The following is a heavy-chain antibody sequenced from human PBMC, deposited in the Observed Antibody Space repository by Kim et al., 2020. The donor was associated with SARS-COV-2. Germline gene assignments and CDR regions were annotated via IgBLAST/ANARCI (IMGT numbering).Heavy chain of an antibody. CDR2: IYYSGST. CDR1: GGSISSYY. Sequence: SETLSLTCTVSGGSISSYYWSWIRQPPGKGLEWIGYIYYSGSTNYNPSLKSRVTISVDTSKNQFSLKLSSVTAADTAVYYCARVPLRYCGGDCPNAFDIWGQGTMVTVSS. V-gene: IGHV4-59*13. J-gene: IGHJ3*02. D-gene: IGHD2-21*02. CDR3: ARVPLRYCGGDCPNAFDI.